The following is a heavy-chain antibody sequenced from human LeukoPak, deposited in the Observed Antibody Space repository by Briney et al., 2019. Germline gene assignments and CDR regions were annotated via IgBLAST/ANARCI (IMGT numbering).Heavy chain of an antibody. V-gene: IGHV3-66*04. D-gene: IGHD1-14*01. J-gene: IGHJ4*02. CDR2: IYNSGST. CDR1: GFTVGYNY. CDR3: ARRSNPPGRIDH. Sequence: GGSLRLSCAASGFTVGYNYMTWVRQAPGKGLEWVAAIYNSGSTYYADSVKGRFTISRDNSKNTMYLQMNSLKGEDTAVYYCARRSNPPGRIDHWGQGTLDTVSS.